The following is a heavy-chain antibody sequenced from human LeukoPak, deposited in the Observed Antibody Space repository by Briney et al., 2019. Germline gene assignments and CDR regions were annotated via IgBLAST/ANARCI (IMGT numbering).Heavy chain of an antibody. V-gene: IGHV3-23*01. D-gene: IGHD3-22*01. CDR2: ISGSGSST. CDR3: AKDDRWDSSGYYYIFGYFQH. CDR1: GFTFSSYA. J-gene: IGHJ1*01. Sequence: PGGSLRLSCAASGFTFSSYAMTGVRQAPGKGLEWVSVISGSGSSTNYADSVKGRFTISRDNSKNMLHLQMNSLRAEDTAVYYCAKDDRWDSSGYYYIFGYFQHWGQGTLVTVSS.